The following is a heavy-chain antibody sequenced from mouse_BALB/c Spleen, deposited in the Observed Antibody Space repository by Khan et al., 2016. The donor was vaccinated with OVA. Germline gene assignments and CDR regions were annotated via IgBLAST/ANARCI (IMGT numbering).Heavy chain of an antibody. CDR1: GYTFTSYT. D-gene: IGHD2-14*01. CDR2: INPSNGYT. CDR3: IRDGAYHRNDGWFAY. Sequence: QVQLQQSGAELARPGASVKMSCKASGYTFTSYTIRWIKERPGQGLEWIGYINPSNGYTNYNQKFKDKATLTTDKSSTTAYLQLSSLTSDDSAVYNCIRDGAYHRNDGWFAYWGQGTLVTVSA. J-gene: IGHJ3*01. V-gene: IGHV1-4*01.